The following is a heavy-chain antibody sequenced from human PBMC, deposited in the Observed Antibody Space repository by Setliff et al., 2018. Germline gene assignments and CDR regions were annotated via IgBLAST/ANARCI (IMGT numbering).Heavy chain of an antibody. CDR3: ARVDFTMIQGVLGL. J-gene: IGHJ1*01. Sequence: KTSETLSLTCAVSGFSITNGYYWGWIRQPPGKGMEWIGSVYYSGYTYYNPSLQSRVTISVDMSKNQFSMKLTSVTAADTAVYYCARVDFTMIQGVLGLWGQGTLVTVSS. V-gene: IGHV4-38-2*01. D-gene: IGHD3-10*01. CDR2: VYYSGYT. CDR1: GFSITNGYY.